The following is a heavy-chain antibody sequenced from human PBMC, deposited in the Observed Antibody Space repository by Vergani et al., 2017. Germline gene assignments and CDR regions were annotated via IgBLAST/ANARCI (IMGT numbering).Heavy chain of an antibody. CDR2: IYYSGST. V-gene: IGHV4-31*03. Sequence: QVQLQESGPGLVKPSQTLSLTCTVSGRSISSGGYYWSWIRQHPGKGLEWIGYIYYSGSTYYNPSLKSRVTISVDTSKNQFSLKLSSVTAADTAVYYCARAPIYCSSTSCYLDAFDIWGQGTMVTVSS. D-gene: IGHD2-2*01. CDR3: ARAPIYCSSTSCYLDAFDI. J-gene: IGHJ3*02. CDR1: GRSISSGGYY.